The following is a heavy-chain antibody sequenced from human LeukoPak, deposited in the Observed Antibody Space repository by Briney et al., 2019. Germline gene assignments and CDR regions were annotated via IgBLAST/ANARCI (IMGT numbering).Heavy chain of an antibody. D-gene: IGHD2-15*01. Sequence: ASVKVSCKASGYTFTSYDINWVRQATGQGLEWMGWMNPNSGNTGYAQKFQGRVTMTRNTSISTAYMELSSLRSEDTAVYYCARGPGCSGYFNWFDPWGQGTLVTVSS. CDR1: GYTFTSYD. CDR3: ARGPGCSGYFNWFDP. V-gene: IGHV1-8*01. CDR2: MNPNSGNT. J-gene: IGHJ5*02.